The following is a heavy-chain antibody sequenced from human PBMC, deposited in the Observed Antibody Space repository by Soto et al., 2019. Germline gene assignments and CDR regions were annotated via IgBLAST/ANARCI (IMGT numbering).Heavy chain of an antibody. CDR2: ISAYNGNT. CDR3: AREGPAPYYYYGMDV. V-gene: IGHV1-18*01. J-gene: IGHJ6*02. CDR1: GYSFTTYG. Sequence: QVQLVQSGGEVKKPGASVKVSCKTSGYSFTTYGISWVRQAPGQGLEWMGWISAYNGNTNYAQKLQCRVTMTTDTSTSTAYMELRSLRSDDTAVYYCAREGPAPYYYYGMDVLGQGSTVTVSS.